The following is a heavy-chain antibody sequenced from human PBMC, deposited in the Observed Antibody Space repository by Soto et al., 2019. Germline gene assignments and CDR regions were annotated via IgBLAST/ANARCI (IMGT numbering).Heavy chain of an antibody. V-gene: IGHV4-34*01. D-gene: IGHD6-13*01. CDR1: GGSFSGYY. J-gene: IGHJ5*02. CDR3: AKGYIAGPTGWFDP. CDR2: INHSGST. Sequence: SETLSLTCAVYGGSFSGYYWSWIRQPPGKGLEWIGEINHSGSTNYNPSLKSRVTISVDTSKNQFSLKLSSVTAADTAVYYCAKGYIAGPTGWFDPWGQGTLVTVSS.